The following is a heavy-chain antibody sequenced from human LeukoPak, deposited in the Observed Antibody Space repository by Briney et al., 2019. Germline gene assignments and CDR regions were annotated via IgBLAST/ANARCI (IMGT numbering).Heavy chain of an antibody. Sequence: GGSLRLSCAASGFSLSDYWMNWVRQAPGKGLEWVANINLGGSANLYVDSVRGRSIISGDTAKNSLYLQMSSLEVEDTAVYYCAAWGLYNFWGQGTLVTVSS. V-gene: IGHV3-7*01. J-gene: IGHJ4*02. CDR3: AAWGLYNF. CDR1: GFSLSDYW. D-gene: IGHD7-27*01. CDR2: INLGGSAN.